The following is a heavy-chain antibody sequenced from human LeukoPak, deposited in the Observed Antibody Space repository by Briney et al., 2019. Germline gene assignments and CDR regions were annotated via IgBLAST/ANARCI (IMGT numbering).Heavy chain of an antibody. CDR1: GFTVSSNY. CDR2: IYSGGST. Sequence: GGSLRLSCAASGFTVSSNYMSWVRQAGGKGGEWVSVIYSGGSTYYADSVKGRFTISRDNSKNTLYLQMHSLRAEDTAVYYCARMQCLDNYFDYWGQGTLVTVSS. V-gene: IGHV3-53*01. CDR3: ARMQCLDNYFDY. D-gene: IGHD6-19*01. J-gene: IGHJ4*02.